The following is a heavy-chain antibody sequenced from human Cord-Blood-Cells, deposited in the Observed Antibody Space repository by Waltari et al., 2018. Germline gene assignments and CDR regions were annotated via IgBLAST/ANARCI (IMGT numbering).Heavy chain of an antibody. J-gene: IGHJ4*02. CDR1: GFTFSSYG. D-gene: IGHD3-3*01. CDR2: ISYDGSNK. Sequence: QVKLVESGGGVVQPGRSLRLSCAASGFTFSSYGMHWVRQAPGKGLEWVAVISYDGSNKYYADSVKCRFTISRDNSKNTLYLQMNSLRAEDTAVYYCAKDGAFGSFDYWGQGTLVTVSS. CDR3: AKDGAFGSFDY. V-gene: IGHV3-30*18.